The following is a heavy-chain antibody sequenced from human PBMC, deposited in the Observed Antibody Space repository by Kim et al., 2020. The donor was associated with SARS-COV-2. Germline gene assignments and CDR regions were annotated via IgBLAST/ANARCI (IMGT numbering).Heavy chain of an antibody. CDR1: GFTFDDYG. J-gene: IGHJ4*02. CDR2: INWNGGST. V-gene: IGHV3-20*04. D-gene: IGHD6-19*01. Sequence: GGSLRLSCAASGFTFDDYGMSWVRQAPGKGLEWVSGINWNGGSTGYADSVKGRFTISRDNAKNSLYLQMNSLRAEDTALYYCARETPSWYSSGWYANQYYFDYWGQGTLVTVSS. CDR3: ARETPSWYSSGWYANQYYFDY.